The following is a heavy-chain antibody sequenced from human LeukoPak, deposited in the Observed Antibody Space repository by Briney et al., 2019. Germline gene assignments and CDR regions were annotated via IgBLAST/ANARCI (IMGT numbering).Heavy chain of an antibody. J-gene: IGHJ4*02. D-gene: IGHD5-18*01. V-gene: IGHV4-61*02. CDR2: IYTRGST. CDR1: GGSIGSGSYY. Sequence: SETLSLTCTVSGGSIGSGSYYWSWIRQPAGKGLEWIGRIYTRGSTNYNPSLKSRVTISVDTSKNQFSLKLSSVTAADTAVYYCARDRWDTAMVTDYWGQGTLVTVS. CDR3: ARDRWDTAMVTDY.